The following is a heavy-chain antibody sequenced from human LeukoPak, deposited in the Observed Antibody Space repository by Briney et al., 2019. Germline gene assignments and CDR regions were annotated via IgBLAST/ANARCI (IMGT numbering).Heavy chain of an antibody. V-gene: IGHV3-33*01. D-gene: IGHD6-6*01. CDR1: GFTFSGYG. J-gene: IGHJ3*02. Sequence: GGSLRLSCAASGFTFSGYGMHWVRQAPGKGLEWVAVIWYDGSNKYYADSVKGRFTISRDNSKNTLYLQMNSLRAEDTAVYYCARDWSSSPGPFDIWGQGTMVTVSS. CDR2: IWYDGSNK. CDR3: ARDWSSSPGPFDI.